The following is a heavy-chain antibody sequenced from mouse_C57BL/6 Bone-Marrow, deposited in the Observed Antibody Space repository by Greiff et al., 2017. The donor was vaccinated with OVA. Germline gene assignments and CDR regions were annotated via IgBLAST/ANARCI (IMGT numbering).Heavy chain of an antibody. CDR3: TRGGLENSTWYFDV. V-gene: IGHV1-15*01. Sequence: QVHVKQSGAELVRPGASVTLSCKASGYTFTDYEMHWVKQTPVHGLEWIGAIDPETGGTAYNQKFKGKAILTADKSSSTAYMELRSLTSEDSAVYYCTRGGLENSTWYFDVWGTGTTVTVSS. D-gene: IGHD2-1*01. J-gene: IGHJ1*03. CDR2: IDPETGGT. CDR1: GYTFTDYE.